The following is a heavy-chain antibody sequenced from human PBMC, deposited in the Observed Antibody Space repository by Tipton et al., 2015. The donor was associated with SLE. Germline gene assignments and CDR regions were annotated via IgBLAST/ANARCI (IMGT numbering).Heavy chain of an antibody. Sequence: QLVQSGAEVKKPGASVKVSCKASGYTFTGYYIHWVRQAPGQGLEWMGWINPNSGGTNYAQNFQGWVTLTRDTSISTAYMELSRLRSDDTAVYYCAKEGGDSQYYFQHWGQGTLVTVSS. D-gene: IGHD1-26*01. CDR3: AKEGGDSQYYFQH. V-gene: IGHV1-2*04. J-gene: IGHJ1*01. CDR2: INPNSGGT. CDR1: GYTFTGYY.